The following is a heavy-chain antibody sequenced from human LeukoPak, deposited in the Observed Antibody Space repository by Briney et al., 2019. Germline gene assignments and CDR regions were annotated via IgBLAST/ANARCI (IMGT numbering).Heavy chain of an antibody. CDR2: IRYDGSNK. V-gene: IGHV3-30*02. Sequence: GGSLRLSCAASGFTFSSYVMHWVRQAPGKGLEWVAFIRYDGSNKYYSDSVKGRFTISRDNSKNTLYLQMNSLRAEDTAVYYCARRAGAYSHPYDYWGQGTLVTVSS. CDR1: GFTFSSYV. D-gene: IGHD4/OR15-4a*01. J-gene: IGHJ4*02. CDR3: ARRAGAYSHPYDY.